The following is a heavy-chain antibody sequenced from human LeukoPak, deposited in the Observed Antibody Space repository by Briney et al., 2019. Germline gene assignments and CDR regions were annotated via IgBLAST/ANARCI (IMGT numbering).Heavy chain of an antibody. J-gene: IGHJ4*02. CDR2: ITPFNGNT. V-gene: IGHV1-45*02. Sequence: TGASVKVSCKASGYTFTSYAMNWVRQAPGQALEWMGWITPFNGNTNYAQKFQDRVTITRDRSMSTAYMELSSLRSEDTAMYYCASSPLDGRGSGSLDYWGQGTLVTVSS. D-gene: IGHD5-24*01. CDR3: ASSPLDGRGSGSLDY. CDR1: GYTFTSYA.